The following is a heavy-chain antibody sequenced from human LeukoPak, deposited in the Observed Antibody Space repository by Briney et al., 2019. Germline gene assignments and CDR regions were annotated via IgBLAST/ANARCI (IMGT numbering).Heavy chain of an antibody. D-gene: IGHD4-17*01. J-gene: IGHJ4*02. V-gene: IGHV3-33*01. CDR1: GFTFSSYG. CDR2: IWTDGSKK. CDR3: ARGQVTTNY. Sequence: PGGSLRLSCAASGFTFSSYGMHWVRQAPGKGLEWVTVIWTDGSKKYYVDSVKGRCSISRDNSNNILYLQMDSLRVEDTAVYYCARGQVTTNYWGQGTLVTVSS.